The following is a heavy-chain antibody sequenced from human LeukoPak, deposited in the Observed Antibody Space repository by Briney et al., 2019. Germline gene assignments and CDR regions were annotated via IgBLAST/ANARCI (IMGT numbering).Heavy chain of an antibody. CDR1: GFTFSIYW. CDR2: ISGGTGTI. D-gene: IGHD3-9*01. J-gene: IGHJ4*02. CDR3: ARVRPDYYDILTGYYGYYFDY. V-gene: IGHV3-48*02. Sequence: PGGSLRLSCAASGFTFSIYWMSWVRQAPGKGLEWVSYISGGTGTIYYADSVKGRFTISRDNAKNSLYLQMNSLRDEDTAVYYCARVRPDYYDILTGYYGYYFDYWGQGTLVTVSS.